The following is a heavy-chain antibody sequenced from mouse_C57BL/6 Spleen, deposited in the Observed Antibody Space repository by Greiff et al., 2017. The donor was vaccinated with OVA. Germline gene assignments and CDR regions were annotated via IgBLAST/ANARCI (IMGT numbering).Heavy chain of an antibody. V-gene: IGHV1-54*01. CDR3: ARSYDYNFDY. CDR1: GYAFTNYL. J-gene: IGHJ2*01. D-gene: IGHD2-4*01. Sequence: VQLQQSGAELVRPGTSVKVSCKASGYAFTNYLIEWVKQRPGQGLEWIGVINPGSGGTNYNEKFKGKATLTADKSSSTAYMQLSSLTSEDSAVYFCARSYDYNFDYWSQGTTLTVSS. CDR2: INPGSGGT.